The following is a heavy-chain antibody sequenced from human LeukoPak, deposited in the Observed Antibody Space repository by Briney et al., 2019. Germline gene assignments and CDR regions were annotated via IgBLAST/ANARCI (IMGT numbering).Heavy chain of an antibody. V-gene: IGHV4-4*02. CDR3: ARVELLGSSGWPFDY. D-gene: IGHD6-19*01. CDR2: IYHSGST. J-gene: IGHJ4*02. Sequence: SGTLSLTCAVSGGSISSSDWWTWVRQPPGKGLEWIGEIYHSGSTNYNPSLKSRVTLSVDKSKNQFSLKLNSVTAADTAVYYCARVELLGSSGWPFDYWGQGTLVTVSS. CDR1: GGSISSSDW.